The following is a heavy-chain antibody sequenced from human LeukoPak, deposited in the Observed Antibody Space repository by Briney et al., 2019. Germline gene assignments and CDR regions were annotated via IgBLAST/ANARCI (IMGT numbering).Heavy chain of an antibody. J-gene: IGHJ1*01. V-gene: IGHV3-74*01. D-gene: IGHD3-22*01. CDR3: ARAPSEVGGYYPEYFRY. CDR2: IKSDGKT. Sequence: GGSLRLSCEASGFTFSRYWMHWVRQAPGKGPVWLSRIKSDGKTNYADSVKGRFTISRDNAKNTVSLQMDSLLAEDTGVYYCARAPSEVGGYYPEYFRYWGQGTLVTVSS. CDR1: GFTFSRYW.